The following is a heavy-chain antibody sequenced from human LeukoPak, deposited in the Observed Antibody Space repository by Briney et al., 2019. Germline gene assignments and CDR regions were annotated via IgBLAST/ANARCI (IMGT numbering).Heavy chain of an antibody. J-gene: IGHJ3*02. V-gene: IGHV4-38-2*02. Sequence: SETLSLTCTVSDYSISSGFYWGWIRQSPGKGLEWIGSIYHNGVTFYNPSLRSRVSISLDTSKNQFSLRLSSVTAADTAVYYCGRSYHDDAWAAFDIWGQGTVATISS. CDR1: DYSISSGFY. D-gene: IGHD3-16*01. CDR3: GRSYHDDAWAAFDI. CDR2: IYHNGVT.